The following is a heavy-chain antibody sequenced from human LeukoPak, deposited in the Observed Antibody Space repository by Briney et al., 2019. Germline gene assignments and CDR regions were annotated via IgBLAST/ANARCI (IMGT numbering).Heavy chain of an antibody. D-gene: IGHD4-17*01. CDR3: AKECDYGNTSHMPCY. CDR2: ISYDGSNK. V-gene: IGHV3-30-3*01. Sequence: PGGSLRLSCAASGFTLSSYAMHWVRQAPGKGLEWVAVISYDGSNKYYADSVKGRFTISRETATNTLYLQMNSLRVEDTAVYYCAKECDYGNTSHMPCYWGQGTLVTVSS. CDR1: GFTLSSYA. J-gene: IGHJ4*02.